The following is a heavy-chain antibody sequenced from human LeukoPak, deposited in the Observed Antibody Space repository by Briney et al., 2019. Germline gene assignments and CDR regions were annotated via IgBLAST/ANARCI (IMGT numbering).Heavy chain of an antibody. Sequence: SETLSLTCAVYGGSFSGYYWSWIRQPPGKGLEWIGEINHSGSTNYNPSLKSRVTISVDTSKNQFSPKLSSVTAADTAVYYCARGDDIGYCTNGVCPELNWFDPWGQGTLVTVSS. CDR3: ARGDDIGYCTNGVCPELNWFDP. CDR1: GGSFSGYY. CDR2: INHSGST. D-gene: IGHD2-8*01. V-gene: IGHV4-34*01. J-gene: IGHJ5*02.